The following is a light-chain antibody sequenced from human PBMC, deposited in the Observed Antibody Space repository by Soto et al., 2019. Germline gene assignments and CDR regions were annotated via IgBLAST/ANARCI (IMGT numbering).Light chain of an antibody. CDR2: DVS. J-gene: IGLJ1*01. V-gene: IGLV2-14*03. Sequence: SALTQPASVSGSPGQSITISCTGTSSDVGAYNFVSWYQQHPGKVPKLMIFDVSSRPSGVSDRFSGSKSGNTASLTISGLQAEDEGDYYCISYTKSSTHVFGSGTKVTVL. CDR1: SSDVGAYNF. CDR3: ISYTKSSTHV.